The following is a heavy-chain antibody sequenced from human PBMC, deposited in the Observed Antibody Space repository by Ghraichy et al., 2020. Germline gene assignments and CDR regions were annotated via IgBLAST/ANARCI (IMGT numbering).Heavy chain of an antibody. CDR2: LYTTVST. V-gene: IGHV4-61*01. Sequence: SETLSLTCSVSGGSVSSGTYYWTWIRQPPGKALEWIGYLYTTVSTDYNPSLKSRLTVSLDTSKNQFSLKLRSVTAADTAVYFCARDLRGYVHPYNYFDPWGQGTLVTVSS. J-gene: IGHJ5*02. CDR1: GGSVSSGTYY. D-gene: IGHD6-25*01. CDR3: ARDLRGYVHPYNYFDP.